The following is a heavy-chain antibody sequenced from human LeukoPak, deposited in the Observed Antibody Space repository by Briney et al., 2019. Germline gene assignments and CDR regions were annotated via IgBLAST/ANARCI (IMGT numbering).Heavy chain of an antibody. Sequence: SETLSLTCTVSGGSISSSSYYWGWIRQPPGKGLEWIGGIYYSGSTYYNPSLKSRVTISVDTSKNQFSLKLSSVTAADTAVYYCARQGNDCSSTSCYEDYYYYMDVWGKGTTVTVSS. V-gene: IGHV4-39*01. CDR3: ARQGNDCSSTSCYEDYYYYMDV. CDR1: GGSISSSSYY. D-gene: IGHD2-2*01. CDR2: IYYSGST. J-gene: IGHJ6*03.